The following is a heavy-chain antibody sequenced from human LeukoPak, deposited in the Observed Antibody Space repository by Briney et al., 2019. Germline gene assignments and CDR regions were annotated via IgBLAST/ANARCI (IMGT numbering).Heavy chain of an antibody. Sequence: AETVSLTCTVSGGSISSYYWSWIRQPPGKGLEWIGYIYYSGSTNYKPSLKSRVTMSLNTSKNQFSLKLSSVTAADTAIYYCASHSATWYFQHWGQGTPGTVSS. D-gene: IGHD6-13*01. CDR1: GGSISSYY. J-gene: IGHJ1*01. V-gene: IGHV4-59*01. CDR2: IYYSGST. CDR3: ASHSATWYFQH.